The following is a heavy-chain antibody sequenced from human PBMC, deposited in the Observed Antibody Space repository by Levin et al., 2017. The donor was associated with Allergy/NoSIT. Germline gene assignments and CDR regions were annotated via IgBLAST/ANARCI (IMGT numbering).Heavy chain of an antibody. CDR3: ARAPVSVSGMDV. D-gene: IGHD2/OR15-2a*01. V-gene: IGHV1-69*13. CDR2: IIPIFGTA. J-gene: IGHJ6*02. Sequence: GASVKVSCKASGGTFSSYAISWVRQAPGQGLEWMGGIIPIFGTANYAQKFQGRVTITADESTSTAYMELSSLRSEDTAVYYCARAPVSVSGMDVWGQGTTVTVSS. CDR1: GGTFSSYA.